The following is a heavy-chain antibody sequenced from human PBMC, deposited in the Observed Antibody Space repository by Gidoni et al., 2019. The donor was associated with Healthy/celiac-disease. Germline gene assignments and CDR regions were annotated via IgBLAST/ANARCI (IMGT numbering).Heavy chain of an antibody. J-gene: IGHJ4*02. V-gene: IGHV3-23*01. D-gene: IGHD3-10*01. CDR1: GFTFSSYA. Sequence: EVQLLESGGGLVQPGGSLRLSCAASGFTFSSYAMSWVRQATGKGLEWVSAISGSGGSTYYADSVKGRFTISRDNSKNTLYLQMNSLRAEDTAVYYCAKDLSMRFGLPRWGQGTLVTVSS. CDR3: AKDLSMRFGLPR. CDR2: ISGSGGST.